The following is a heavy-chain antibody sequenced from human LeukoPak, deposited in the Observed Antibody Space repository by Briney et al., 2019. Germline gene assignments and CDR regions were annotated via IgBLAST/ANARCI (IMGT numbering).Heavy chain of an antibody. J-gene: IGHJ4*02. CDR2: IKQDGSEK. D-gene: IGHD6-19*01. V-gene: IGHV3-7*01. Sequence: PGGSLRLSCAASGFTFSSSWMSWVRQAPGKGLEWVANIKQDGSEKYYVESVKSRFTISRDNTKNSLYLQMDSLTAEDTAVYYCVRISTAVAGADYWGQGTLVTVSS. CDR3: VRISTAVAGADY. CDR1: GFTFSSSW.